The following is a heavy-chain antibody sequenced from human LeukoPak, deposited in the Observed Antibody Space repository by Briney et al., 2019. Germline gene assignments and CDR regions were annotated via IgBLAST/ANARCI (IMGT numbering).Heavy chain of an antibody. Sequence: ASVKVSCKASGYTFTSYGISWVRQAPGQGLEWMGWISAYNGNTNYAQKLQGRVTMTTDTSTSTAYMELRSLRSDDTAVYYCARDVDSSGYLYYFDYWGQGTLFTVSS. V-gene: IGHV1-18*01. CDR1: GYTFTSYG. D-gene: IGHD3-22*01. CDR2: ISAYNGNT. J-gene: IGHJ4*02. CDR3: ARDVDSSGYLYYFDY.